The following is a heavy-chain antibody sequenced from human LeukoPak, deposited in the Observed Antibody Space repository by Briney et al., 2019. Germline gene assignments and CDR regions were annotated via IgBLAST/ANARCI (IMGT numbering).Heavy chain of an antibody. CDR1: GYTFTNYT. V-gene: IGHV7-4-1*02. CDR3: TRGRDTTGYFVY. Sequence: ASVKVSCKASGYTFTNYTINWVRLAPGQGLEWMGWIDANTGNPTYAQGFAGRFVFSLDTSVTTTYLQVSSLKAEDTAVYFCTRGRDTTGYFVYWGQGTLVTVSS. CDR2: IDANTGNP. D-gene: IGHD3-22*01. J-gene: IGHJ4*02.